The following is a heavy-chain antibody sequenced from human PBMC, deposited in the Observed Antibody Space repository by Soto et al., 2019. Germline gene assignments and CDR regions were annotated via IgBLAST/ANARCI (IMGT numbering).Heavy chain of an antibody. CDR3: AAELGFGKLSVV. D-gene: IGHD3-10*01. J-gene: IGHJ6*02. V-gene: IGHV1-69*01. CDR1: GDTFKNCV. CDR2: IIPLFGTH. Sequence: QVQVVQSGVEVRRPGSSVNVSCKASGDTFKNCVISWVRQAPGQGLEWMGGIIPLFGTHDFAQRFQGRLTITTDESTTTAYMELSRLRSEDTATYYCAAELGFGKLSVVWGQGTTVIVSS.